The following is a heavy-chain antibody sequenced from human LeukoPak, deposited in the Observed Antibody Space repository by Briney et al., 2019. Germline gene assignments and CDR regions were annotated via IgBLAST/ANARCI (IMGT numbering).Heavy chain of an antibody. Sequence: SETLSLTCNVSGGSINSGNYGWGWLRQPPGKGRVGLGSFHYSGSSHYTHTLNSRVTISVHTSKNQFSITLNSVTAPYTPMYYSATLSGQSSDNRGYGYDAIDFWGQGTTVSVSS. CDR3: ATLSGQSSDNRGYGYDAIDF. CDR2: FHYSGSS. J-gene: IGHJ6*02. V-gene: IGHV4-39*01. CDR1: GGSINSGNYG. D-gene: IGHD5-12*01.